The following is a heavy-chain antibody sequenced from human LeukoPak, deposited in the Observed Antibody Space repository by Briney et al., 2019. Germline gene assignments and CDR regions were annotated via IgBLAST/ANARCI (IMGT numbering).Heavy chain of an antibody. D-gene: IGHD3-22*01. CDR1: GGSISSGSYF. Sequence: PSQTLSLTCTVSGGSISSGSYFWSWIRQSAGRGLEWIGRIDSSGSTNYNPSLKSRVTMSLDTSKNQFSLKLSSVTAADTAVYYCARYYYDSSGYYDTRGYYFDYWGQGTLVTVSS. CDR3: ARYYYDSSGYYDTRGYYFDY. V-gene: IGHV4-61*02. J-gene: IGHJ4*02. CDR2: IDSSGST.